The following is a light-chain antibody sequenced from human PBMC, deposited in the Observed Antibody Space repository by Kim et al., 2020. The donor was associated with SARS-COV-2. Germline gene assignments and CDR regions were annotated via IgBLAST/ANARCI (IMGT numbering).Light chain of an antibody. Sequence: QSVLTQPPSVSGAPGQRVTISCTGSSSNIGAGYDAHWYQQLPGTTPKLLIYANNNRPSGVPDRFSGSRSGTSASLAISGLQSEDEADYYCAAWDDSLNGQYVFGTGTKVTVL. CDR1: SSNIGAGYD. J-gene: IGLJ1*01. CDR2: ANN. V-gene: IGLV1-40*01. CDR3: AAWDDSLNGQYV.